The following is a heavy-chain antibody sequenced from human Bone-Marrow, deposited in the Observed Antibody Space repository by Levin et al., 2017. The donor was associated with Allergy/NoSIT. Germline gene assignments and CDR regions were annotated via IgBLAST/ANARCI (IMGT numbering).Heavy chain of an antibody. J-gene: IGHJ4*02. CDR2: IHHSGGT. CDR1: GDSIRSTSW. CDR3: AQNGWYSLDY. Sequence: PSQTLSLTCDVSGDSIRSTSWWSWVRQPPGKGLEWIGEIHHSGGTNYNSSLQSRATISLDKSKNQFSLKLNSVTAADTAVYYCAQNGWYSLDYWGQGTRVTVSS. D-gene: IGHD6-19*01. V-gene: IGHV4-4*02.